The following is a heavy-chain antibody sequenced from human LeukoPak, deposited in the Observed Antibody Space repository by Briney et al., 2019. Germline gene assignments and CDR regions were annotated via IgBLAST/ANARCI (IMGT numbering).Heavy chain of an antibody. CDR3: AREGCSGGSCYLGPYYFDY. CDR1: GGSISSYY. V-gene: IGHV4-59*01. CDR2: IYYSGST. D-gene: IGHD2-15*01. J-gene: IGHJ4*02. Sequence: SETLSLTCTVSGGSISSYYWSWIRQPPGKGLEWIGYIYYSGSTNYNPSLKSRVTISVDTSKNQFSLKLSSVTAADTAVYYCAREGCSGGSCYLGPYYFDYWGQGTLVTVSS.